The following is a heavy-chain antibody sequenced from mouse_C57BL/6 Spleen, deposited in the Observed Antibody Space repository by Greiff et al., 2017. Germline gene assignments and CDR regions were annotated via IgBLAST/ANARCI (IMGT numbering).Heavy chain of an antibody. CDR3: ARDMITTPY. Sequence: EVMLVESGGDLMKPGGSLKLSCAASGFTFSSYGMSWVRQTPDKRLEWVATISSGGSYTYYPDSVKGRFTISRDNAKNTLYLQMSSLKSEDTAMYYCARDMITTPYWGQGTLVTVSA. CDR2: ISSGGSYT. CDR1: GFTFSSYG. V-gene: IGHV5-6*01. J-gene: IGHJ3*01. D-gene: IGHD2-4*01.